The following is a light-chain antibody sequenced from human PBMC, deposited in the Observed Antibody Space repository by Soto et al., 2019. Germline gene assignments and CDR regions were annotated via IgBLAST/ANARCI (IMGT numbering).Light chain of an antibody. CDR3: QQYGSSYPWT. J-gene: IGKJ1*01. CDR2: GAS. V-gene: IGKV3-20*01. CDR1: QSVSSRY. Sequence: ENVLTQSPGTLSLAPGERATLSCRASQSVSSRYLAWYQQQPGQAPRLLIYGASSRATGIPDRFSGSGSGTDFTLTIRRLEPEDFAVYYCQQYGSSYPWTFGQGTKVDIK.